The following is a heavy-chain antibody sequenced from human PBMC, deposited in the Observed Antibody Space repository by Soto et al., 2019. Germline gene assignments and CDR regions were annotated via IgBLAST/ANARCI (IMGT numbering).Heavy chain of an antibody. CDR3: AKDIIGARGDYYYYYMDV. CDR1: GFTFSSYG. CDR2: ISYDGSNK. Sequence: GGSLRLSCAASGFTFSSYGMHWVRQAPGKGLEWVAVISYDGSNKDYADSVKGRFTISRDNSKNTLYLQVNSLSAEDTAVYYCAKDIIGARGDYYYYYMDVWGKGTTVTVSS. J-gene: IGHJ6*03. D-gene: IGHD6-6*01. V-gene: IGHV3-30*18.